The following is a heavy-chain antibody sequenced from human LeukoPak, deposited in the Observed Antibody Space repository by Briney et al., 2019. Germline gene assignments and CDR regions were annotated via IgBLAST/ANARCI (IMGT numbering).Heavy chain of an antibody. V-gene: IGHV3-66*01. D-gene: IGHD3-10*01. CDR2: IYTDGRT. J-gene: IGHJ4*02. CDR1: GFTVTSNY. CDR3: ARGQIYGTGSYFFDH. Sequence: GGSLRLSCAASGFTVTSNYMSWVRQTPGQGRLEWVSVIYTDGRTFYTGSVTGRFTISRDNSKNTLYLQMNSLRAEDTAVYYCARGQIYGTGSYFFDHWDQGNLVTVSS.